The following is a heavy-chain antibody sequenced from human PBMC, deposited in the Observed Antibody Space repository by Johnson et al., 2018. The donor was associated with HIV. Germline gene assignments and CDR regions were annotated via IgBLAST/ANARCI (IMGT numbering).Heavy chain of an antibody. CDR2: ISYDGSNK. D-gene: IGHD3-22*01. Sequence: QVQLVESGGGVVQPGGSLRLSCAASGFTFSIYGMHWVRQAPGKGLEWVAFISYDGSNKYYADSVKGRFTISRDNSKNTLYLQMNSLRTEDTAVYYCARGRGFHYYDSRVYSDDAFDIWGQGTMVTVSS. CDR3: ARGRGFHYYDSRVYSDDAFDI. J-gene: IGHJ3*02. V-gene: IGHV3-30*03. CDR1: GFTFSIYG.